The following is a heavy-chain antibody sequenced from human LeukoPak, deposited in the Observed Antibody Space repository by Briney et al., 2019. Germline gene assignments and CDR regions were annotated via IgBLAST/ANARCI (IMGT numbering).Heavy chain of an antibody. J-gene: IGHJ4*02. V-gene: IGHV3-30-3*01. CDR1: GFTFSSYA. CDR3: ARGRLTTVTPPGVY. CDR2: ISYDGSNK. D-gene: IGHD4-17*01. Sequence: GGSLRLSCAASGFTFSSYAMHWVRQAPGKGLEWVAVISYDGSNKYYADSVKGRFTISRDNSKNMLYLQMNSLRAEDTAVYYCARGRLTTVTPPGVYWGQGTLVTVSS.